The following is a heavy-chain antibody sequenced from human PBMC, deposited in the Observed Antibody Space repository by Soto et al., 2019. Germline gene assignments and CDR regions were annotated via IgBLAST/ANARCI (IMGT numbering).Heavy chain of an antibody. J-gene: IGHJ3*02. CDR3: ARDRLGYCSSTSCYSDAFDI. D-gene: IGHD2-2*01. CDR1: GFTFSDYY. Sequence: VQLVESGGGLVKPGGSLRLSCAASGFTFSDYYMSWIRQAPGKGLEWVSYISSSGSTIYYADSVKGRFTISRDNAKNSLYLQMNSLRAEDTAVYYCARDRLGYCSSTSCYSDAFDIWGQGTMVTVSS. CDR2: ISSSGSTI. V-gene: IGHV3-11*01.